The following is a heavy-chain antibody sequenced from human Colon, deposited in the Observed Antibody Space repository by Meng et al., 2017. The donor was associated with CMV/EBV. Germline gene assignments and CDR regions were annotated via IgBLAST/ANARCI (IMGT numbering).Heavy chain of an antibody. CDR1: GFTFNNAW. V-gene: IGHV3-73*01. D-gene: IGHD5-12*01. CDR2: IRTKANDYAT. J-gene: IGHJ6*02. Sequence: GESLKISCAASGFTFNNAWMNWVRQAPGKGLEWVGRIRTKANDYATTYGESVKGRFTISRDDSKNTAYLQMNSLKPEDTAVYYCTSLDSGYVGLDVWGQGTTVTVSS. CDR3: TSLDSGYVGLDV.